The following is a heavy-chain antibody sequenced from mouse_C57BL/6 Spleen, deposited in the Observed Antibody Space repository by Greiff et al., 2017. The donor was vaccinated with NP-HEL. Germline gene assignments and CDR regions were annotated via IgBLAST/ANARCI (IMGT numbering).Heavy chain of an antibody. CDR1: GFTFSDYG. J-gene: IGHJ3*01. Sequence: EVHLVESGGGLVKPGGSLKLSCAASGFTFSDYGMHWVRQAPEKGLEWVAYISSGSSTIYYADTVKGRFTISRDNAKNTLFLQMTSLRSEDTAMYYCANYGNYVVFAYWGQGTLVTVSA. CDR3: ANYGNYVVFAY. CDR2: ISSGSSTI. V-gene: IGHV5-17*01. D-gene: IGHD2-1*01.